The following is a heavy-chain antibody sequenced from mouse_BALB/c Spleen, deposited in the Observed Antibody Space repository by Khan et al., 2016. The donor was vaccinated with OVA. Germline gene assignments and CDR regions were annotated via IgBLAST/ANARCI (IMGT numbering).Heavy chain of an antibody. CDR1: GYSITSGYA. Sequence: EVQLQESGPGLVKPSQSLSLTCTVTGYSITSGYAWNWIRQFPGNKLEWMGYISYSGVTSYTPSFKSRISLTRDTSKNQFFLQLNSVTTADTATYNCAGGNYYGYYFAYWGQGTTLTVSS. CDR2: ISYSGVT. J-gene: IGHJ2*01. V-gene: IGHV3-2*02. D-gene: IGHD1-1*01. CDR3: AGGNYYGYYFAY.